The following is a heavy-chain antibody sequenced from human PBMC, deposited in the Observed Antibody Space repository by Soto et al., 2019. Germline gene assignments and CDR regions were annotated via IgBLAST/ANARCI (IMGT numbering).Heavy chain of an antibody. CDR1: GDSVASNSAA. J-gene: IGHJ6*02. Sequence: PSQTLSMTCALSGDSVASNSAAWNWIRQSPSRGLEWLGRTYYRSKWYNDYAVSVKSRITINPDTSKNQFSLQLNSVTPEDTAVYYCARGVAGTLGMDVWGQGTTATVSS. CDR2: TYYRSKWYN. CDR3: ARGVAGTLGMDV. V-gene: IGHV6-1*01. D-gene: IGHD6-19*01.